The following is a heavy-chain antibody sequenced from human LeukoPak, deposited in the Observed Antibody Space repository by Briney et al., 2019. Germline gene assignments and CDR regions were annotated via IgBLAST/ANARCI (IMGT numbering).Heavy chain of an antibody. J-gene: IGHJ4*02. CDR2: ISSSGSTI. Sequence: GGSLRLSCAASGFTVSSNYMSWVRQAPGKGLEWVSYISSSGSTIYYADSVKGRFTISRDNAKNSLYLQMNSLRAEDTAVYYCARENTAMVRGNDYWGQGTLVTVSS. V-gene: IGHV3-11*01. CDR1: GFTVSSNY. CDR3: ARENTAMVRGNDY. D-gene: IGHD5-18*01.